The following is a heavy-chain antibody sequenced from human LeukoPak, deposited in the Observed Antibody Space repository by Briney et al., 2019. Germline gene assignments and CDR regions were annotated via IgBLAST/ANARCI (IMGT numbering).Heavy chain of an antibody. D-gene: IGHD1-26*01. Sequence: PGGSLRLSCAASGFTFSSYAMHWVRQAPGKGLEWVAVISYDGSNKYYADSVKGRFTISRDNSKNTLYLQMNSLRDEDTAVYFCARVVGLRPLGYDMDVWGQGTTVTVSS. V-gene: IGHV3-30*04. CDR1: GFTFSSYA. J-gene: IGHJ6*02. CDR2: ISYDGSNK. CDR3: ARVVGLRPLGYDMDV.